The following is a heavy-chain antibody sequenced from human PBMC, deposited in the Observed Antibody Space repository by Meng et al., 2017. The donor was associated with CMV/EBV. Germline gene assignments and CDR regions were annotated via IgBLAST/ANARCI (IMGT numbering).Heavy chain of an antibody. V-gene: IGHV1-69*05. CDR1: GGTFSSYA. J-gene: IGHJ4*02. CDR2: IIPIFGTA. CDR3: ARERGYSYGTGYFDY. Sequence: SGGTFSSYAISWVRQAPGQGLEWMGGIIPIFGTANYAQKFQGRVTITTDESTSTAYMGLSSLRSEDTAVYYCARERGYSYGTGYFDYWGQGTLVTVSS. D-gene: IGHD5-18*01.